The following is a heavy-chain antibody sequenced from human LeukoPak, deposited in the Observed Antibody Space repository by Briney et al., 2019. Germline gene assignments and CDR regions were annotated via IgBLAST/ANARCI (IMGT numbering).Heavy chain of an antibody. J-gene: IGHJ4*02. CDR2: ISAYNGNT. V-gene: IGHV1-18*01. CDR1: GYTFTSYG. D-gene: IGHD6-19*01. Sequence: ASVKVSCKASGYTFTSYGISWVRQAPGQGLEWMGWISAYNGNTNYAQKLQGRVTMTTDTPTSTADMELRGLRSDDTAVYYCARLIAVAASFDYWGQGTLVTVSS. CDR3: ARLIAVAASFDY.